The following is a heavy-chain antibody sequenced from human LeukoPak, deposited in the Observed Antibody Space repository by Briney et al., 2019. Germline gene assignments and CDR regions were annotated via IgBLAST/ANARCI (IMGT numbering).Heavy chain of an antibody. CDR2: INHSGST. V-gene: IGHV4-34*01. CDR1: GGSFSGYY. CDR3: ATSPYCYGSGSYRYYYYGMDV. D-gene: IGHD3-10*01. J-gene: IGHJ6*04. Sequence: SETLSLTCAVYGGSFSGYYWSWIRQPPGKGLEWIGEINHSGSTNYNPSLKSRVTISVDTSKNQFSLKLSSVTAADTAVYYCATSPYCYGSGSYRYYYYGMDVWGKGTTVTVSS.